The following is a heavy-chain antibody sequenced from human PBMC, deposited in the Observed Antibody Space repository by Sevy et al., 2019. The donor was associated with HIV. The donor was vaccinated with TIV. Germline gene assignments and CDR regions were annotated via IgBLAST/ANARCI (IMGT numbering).Heavy chain of an antibody. Sequence: ASVKVSCKASGYTFTSYDINWVRQATGQGLEWMGWTNPNSGDTGYAQKFQGRVTMTRNTSISTAYMELSNLRSEDTAVYYCARHRDYYDSSGYGTFDPWGQGTLVTVSS. J-gene: IGHJ5*02. CDR3: ARHRDYYDSSGYGTFDP. D-gene: IGHD3-22*01. CDR2: TNPNSGDT. CDR1: GYTFTSYD. V-gene: IGHV1-8*01.